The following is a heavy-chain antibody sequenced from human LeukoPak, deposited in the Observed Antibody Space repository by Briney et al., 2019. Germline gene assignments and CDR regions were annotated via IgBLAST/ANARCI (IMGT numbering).Heavy chain of an antibody. V-gene: IGHV3-21*01. Sequence: GGSLRLSCAASGFTFTCCWMNWVRQAPGKGLEWVASISSTSTFIYSADSVKGRFTISRDTAKNSLFLQMNSLRAEDTAIYYCARDNFDSSDYPQTYYYYYMDVWGKGTTVTVSS. CDR3: ARDNFDSSDYPQTYYYYYMDV. D-gene: IGHD3-22*01. CDR1: GFTFTCCW. CDR2: ISSTSTFI. J-gene: IGHJ6*03.